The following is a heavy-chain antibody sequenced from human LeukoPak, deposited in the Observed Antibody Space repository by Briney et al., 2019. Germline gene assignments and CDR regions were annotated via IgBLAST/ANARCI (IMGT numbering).Heavy chain of an antibody. CDR2: INPSGGST. J-gene: IGHJ6*02. CDR3: ARDRGYCSSTSCPYYYCYYGMDV. Sequence: ASVKASCKASGYTFTSYYMHWVRQAPGQGLEWMGIINPSGGSTSYAQKFQGRVTMTRDTSTSTVYMELSSLRSEDTAVYYCARDRGYCSSTSCPYYYCYYGMDVWGQGTTVTVSS. V-gene: IGHV1-46*01. D-gene: IGHD2-2*01. CDR1: GYTFTSYY.